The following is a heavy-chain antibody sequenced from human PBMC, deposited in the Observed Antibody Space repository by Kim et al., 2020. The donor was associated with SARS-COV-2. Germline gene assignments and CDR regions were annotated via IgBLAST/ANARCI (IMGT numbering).Heavy chain of an antibody. V-gene: IGHV1-18*01. Sequence: ASVKVSCKASGYTFTSCGISWVRQAPGQGLEWMGWISAYNGNTNYAQKLQGRVTMTTDTSTSTAYMELRSLRSDDTAVYYCARDLRITMVRGVRRAFDIWGQGTMVTVSS. CDR3: ARDLRITMVRGVRRAFDI. CDR1: GYTFTSCG. J-gene: IGHJ3*02. CDR2: ISAYNGNT. D-gene: IGHD3-10*01.